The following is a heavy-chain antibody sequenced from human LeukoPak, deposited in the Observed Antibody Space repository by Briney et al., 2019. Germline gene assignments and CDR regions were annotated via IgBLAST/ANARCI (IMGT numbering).Heavy chain of an antibody. CDR2: ISYDLTNT. CDR3: AKDKGESVFFYY. J-gene: IGHJ4*02. Sequence: PGGSLRLSCAASGFAFSSYGMQWVRQAPGKGGEWVAVISYDLTNTYYTDSVTGPFAISRHNSKHPLYLQMNSLRAEDTAMYYCAKDKGESVFFYYWGQGTLVTVSS. CDR1: GFAFSSYG. D-gene: IGHD3-16*01. V-gene: IGHV3-30*18.